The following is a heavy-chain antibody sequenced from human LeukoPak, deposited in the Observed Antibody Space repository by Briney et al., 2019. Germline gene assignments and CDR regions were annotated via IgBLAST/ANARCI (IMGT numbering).Heavy chain of an antibody. D-gene: IGHD6-19*01. CDR1: GGSISSYY. V-gene: IGHV4-59*01. CDR2: ISYSGST. J-gene: IGHJ2*01. CDR3: ARIITVTGRGGNWYFDL. Sequence: PSETLSLTCTVSGGSISSYYWSWIRQPPGKGLEWIGYISYSGSTNYNPSLKCRVTISVDTSKNQFSLKLTSVTVADTAVYYCARIITVTGRGGNWYFDLWGRGTLVTVSS.